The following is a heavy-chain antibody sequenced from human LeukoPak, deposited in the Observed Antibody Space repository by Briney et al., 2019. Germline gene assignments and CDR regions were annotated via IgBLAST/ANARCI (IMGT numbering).Heavy chain of an antibody. J-gene: IGHJ1*01. CDR2: ISYDGSNK. CDR1: GFTFSSYA. CDR3: ARGYSSGWNAEYFQH. Sequence: GRSLRLSCAASGFTFSSYAMHWVRQAPGKGLEWVAVISYDGSNKYYADSVKGRFTISRDNSKDTLYLQMNSLRAEDTAVYYCARGYSSGWNAEYFQHWGQGTLVTVSS. D-gene: IGHD6-19*01. V-gene: IGHV3-30*04.